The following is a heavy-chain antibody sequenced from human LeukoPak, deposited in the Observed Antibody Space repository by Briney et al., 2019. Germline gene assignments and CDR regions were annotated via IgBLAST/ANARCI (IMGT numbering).Heavy chain of an antibody. Sequence: PSETLSLTCAVYGGSFSGYYWSWIRQPPGKGLEWIGEISHGGSTNYNPSLTSRVTISVDTSKNQFSLKLSSVTAADTAVYYCARLSFGSGWYYDYWGQGTLVTVSS. D-gene: IGHD6-19*01. J-gene: IGHJ4*02. CDR1: GGSFSGYY. CDR2: ISHGGST. V-gene: IGHV4-34*01. CDR3: ARLSFGSGWYYDY.